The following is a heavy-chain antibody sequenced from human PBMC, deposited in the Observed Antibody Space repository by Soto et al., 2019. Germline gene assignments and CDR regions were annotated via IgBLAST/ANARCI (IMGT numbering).Heavy chain of an antibody. CDR2: MNPNSGNT. V-gene: IGHV1-8*01. Sequence: QVQLVQSGAEVKKPGASVKVSCKASGYTFTSYDINWVRQATGQGLEWMGWMNPNSGNTGYAQKFQGRVTMTRNTSISTDYMELSRMRSEGTDVYYCARTLYGDNVDYWGQGTLVTVSS. CDR3: ARTLYGDNVDY. D-gene: IGHD4-17*01. CDR1: GYTFTSYD. J-gene: IGHJ4*02.